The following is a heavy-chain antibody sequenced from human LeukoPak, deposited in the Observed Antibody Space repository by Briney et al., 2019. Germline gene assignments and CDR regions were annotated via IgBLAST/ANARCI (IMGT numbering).Heavy chain of an antibody. CDR1: GGTFRSYG. V-gene: IGHV1-2*02. CDR3: ARGDSGYDL. J-gene: IGHJ4*02. Sequence: ASVKVSCKASGGTFRSYGFSWVRQAPGQGLEWMGWINPNSGDTNYAQKFQGRVTMTRDTSISTAYMELSWLRSVDTAVYYCARGDSGYDLWGQGTLVTVSS. CDR2: INPNSGDT. D-gene: IGHD5-12*01.